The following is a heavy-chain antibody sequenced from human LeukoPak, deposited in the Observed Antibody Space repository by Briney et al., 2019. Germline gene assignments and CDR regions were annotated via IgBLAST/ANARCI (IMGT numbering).Heavy chain of an antibody. D-gene: IGHD6-19*01. CDR1: RDYIRHIDYY. J-gene: IGHJ4*02. CDR3: ARSNGWFQDY. V-gene: IGHV4-39*07. CDR2: IHQSENT. Sequence: SETLSLTCSVSRDYIRHIDYYWVWIRQPPGKGLEWIGNIHQSENTHYNPSLESRVTISIDTSKNQFSLNLSSVTAADTAVYYCARSNGWFQDYWGQGTLVTVSS.